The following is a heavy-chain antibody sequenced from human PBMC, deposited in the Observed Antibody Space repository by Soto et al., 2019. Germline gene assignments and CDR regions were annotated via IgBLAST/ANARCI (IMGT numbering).Heavy chain of an antibody. CDR3: ARDATTVTFDY. J-gene: IGHJ4*02. CDR2: ISYDGSNK. Sequence: GGSLRLSCAASGFTFSSYAMHWVRQAPGKGLEWVAVISYDGSNKYYADSVKGRFTISRDNSKNTLYLQMNSLRAEDTAVYYCARDATTVTFDYWGQGTLVTVSS. CDR1: GFTFSSYA. V-gene: IGHV3-30-3*01. D-gene: IGHD4-4*01.